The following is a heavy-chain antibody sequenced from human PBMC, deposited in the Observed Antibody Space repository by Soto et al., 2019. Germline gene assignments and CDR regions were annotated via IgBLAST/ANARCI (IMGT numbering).Heavy chain of an antibody. J-gene: IGHJ4*02. D-gene: IGHD3-3*01. Sequence: EVQLVESGGGLVQPGGSLRLSCVVSGITFSTYRMHWVRQAPGKGLVWVSHIKSDGTVTHYTDSVRGRFIISRDNAKNTLFLPMTNLRAEDTAVYYCARENYDFWSGYYLDYWGQGTLVTVSS. CDR2: IKSDGTVT. CDR3: ARENYDFWSGYYLDY. V-gene: IGHV3-74*01. CDR1: GITFSTYR.